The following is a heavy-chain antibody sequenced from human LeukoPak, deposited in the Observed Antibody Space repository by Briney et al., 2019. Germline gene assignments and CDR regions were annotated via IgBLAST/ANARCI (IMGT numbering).Heavy chain of an antibody. CDR3: ARDGRSGWYGGFDY. D-gene: IGHD6-19*01. Sequence: PSETLSLTCTVSGGSISSYYWGWIRQPPGKGLEWIGYIYYSGSTNYNPSLKSRVTISVDTSKNQFSLKLSSVTAADTAVYYCARDGRSGWYGGFDYWGQGTLVTVSS. J-gene: IGHJ4*02. V-gene: IGHV4-59*01. CDR2: IYYSGST. CDR1: GGSISSYY.